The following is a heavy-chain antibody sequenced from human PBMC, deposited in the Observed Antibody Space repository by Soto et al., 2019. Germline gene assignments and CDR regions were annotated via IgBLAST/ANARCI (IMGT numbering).Heavy chain of an antibody. Sequence: SETLSLTCTVSGGSISSYYWSWIRQPPGKGLEWIGYIYYSGSTNYNPSLKSRVTISVDTSKNQFSLKLSSVTAADTAVYYCARQIGSSWYWDIDYWGQGTLVTVSS. D-gene: IGHD6-13*01. CDR1: GGSISSYY. V-gene: IGHV4-59*08. CDR3: ARQIGSSWYWDIDY. CDR2: IYYSGST. J-gene: IGHJ4*02.